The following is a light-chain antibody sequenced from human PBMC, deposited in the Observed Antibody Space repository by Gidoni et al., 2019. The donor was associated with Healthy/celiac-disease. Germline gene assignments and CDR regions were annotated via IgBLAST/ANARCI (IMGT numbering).Light chain of an antibody. CDR3: MQALQTPPYT. J-gene: IGKJ2*01. CDR1: QSHLHSNGYNY. CDR2: LGS. V-gene: IGKV2-28*01. Sequence: EMAMTQSPLSLPVTPGEPASISCRPSQSHLHSNGYNYLDRYLQKPGQSPQLLIYLGSNRASGVPDRFSGSGSGTDFTLKISRVEAEDVGVYYCMQALQTPPYTFGQGTKLEIK.